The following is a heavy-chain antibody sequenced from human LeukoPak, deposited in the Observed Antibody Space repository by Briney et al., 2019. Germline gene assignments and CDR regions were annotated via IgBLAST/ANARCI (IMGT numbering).Heavy chain of an antibody. CDR2: IYGGGST. Sequence: GGSLRLSCAASGFTVSSNYMSWVRQAPGKGLEWVSVIYGGGSTYYADSVKGRFTISRDNSKNTLYLQMNSLRAEDTAVYYCARGPTLIVVVTYYFDYGGQGTLVTVSP. CDR3: ARGPTLIVVVTYYFDY. V-gene: IGHV3-66*01. J-gene: IGHJ4*02. CDR1: GFTVSSNY. D-gene: IGHD3-22*01.